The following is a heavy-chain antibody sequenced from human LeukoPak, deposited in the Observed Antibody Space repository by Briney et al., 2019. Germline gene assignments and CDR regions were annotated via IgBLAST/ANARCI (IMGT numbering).Heavy chain of an antibody. D-gene: IGHD2-21*01. V-gene: IGHV1-18*01. J-gene: IGHJ4*02. CDR3: SRGGGRDGGRETNY. CDR2: ISAYNGNT. Sequence: WISAYNGNTYYAQKVRDRITMTTDTSTTTAYMESRSLRPDDTAVYYCSRGGGRDGGRETNYWGQGTLVTVSS.